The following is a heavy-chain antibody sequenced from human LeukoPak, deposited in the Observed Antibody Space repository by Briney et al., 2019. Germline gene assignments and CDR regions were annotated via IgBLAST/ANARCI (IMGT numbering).Heavy chain of an antibody. V-gene: IGHV4-59*12. CDR1: GGSISNYY. D-gene: IGHD3-22*01. CDR2: IYYSGST. J-gene: IGHJ4*02. CDR3: ARGGPVVSHFDY. Sequence: SETLSLTCTVSGGSISNYYWSWFRQPPGKGLEWIGYIYYSGSTKYNPSLKSRVTISVDTSKNQFSLKLSSVTAADTAVYYCARGGPVVSHFDYWGQGTLVTVSS.